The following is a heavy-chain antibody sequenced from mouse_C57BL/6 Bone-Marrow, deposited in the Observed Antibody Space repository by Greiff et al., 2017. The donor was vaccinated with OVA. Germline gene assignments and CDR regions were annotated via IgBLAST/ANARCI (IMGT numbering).Heavy chain of an antibody. D-gene: IGHD2-10*01. V-gene: IGHV1-81*01. CDR1: GYTFTSYG. CDR3: AREPYYGNYYAMDY. CDR2: IYPRSGNT. Sequence: QVQLQQSGAELARPGASVKLSCKASGYTFTSYGISWVKQRTGQGLEWIGEIYPRSGNTYYNEKFKGKATLTADHSSSTAYMELHSLTSEDSAVYFYAREPYYGNYYAMDYWGQGTSVTVS. J-gene: IGHJ4*01.